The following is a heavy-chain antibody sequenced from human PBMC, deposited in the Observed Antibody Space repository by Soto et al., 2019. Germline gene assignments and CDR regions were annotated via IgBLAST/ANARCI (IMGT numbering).Heavy chain of an antibody. CDR1: GFTFSSYA. D-gene: IGHD3-10*01. V-gene: IGHV3-23*01. CDR2: ISGSGGTT. CDR3: AKSCLWFGELDCFDY. Sequence: GGSLRLSCAASGFTFSSYAMNWVRQAPGKGLEWVSGISGSGGTTHYADSVKGRFTISRDNSKNTLFLQMNSLRAEDTAVYFCAKSCLWFGELDCFDYWGQGTLVTVSS. J-gene: IGHJ4*02.